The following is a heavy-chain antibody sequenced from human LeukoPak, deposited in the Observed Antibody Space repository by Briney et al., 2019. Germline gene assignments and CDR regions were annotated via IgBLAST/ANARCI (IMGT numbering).Heavy chain of an antibody. CDR1: GFTFSSYA. D-gene: IGHD3-3*01. Sequence: GGSLRLSCAASGFTFSSYAMSWVRQAPGKGLEWVSSISSSSYIYYADSVKGRFTISRDNAKNSLYLQMNSLRAEDTAVYYCARGGITIFGYWGQGTLVTVSS. V-gene: IGHV3-21*01. CDR3: ARGGITIFGY. CDR2: ISSSSYI. J-gene: IGHJ4*02.